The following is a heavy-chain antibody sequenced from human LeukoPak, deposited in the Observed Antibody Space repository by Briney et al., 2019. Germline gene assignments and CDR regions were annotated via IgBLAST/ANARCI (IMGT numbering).Heavy chain of an antibody. J-gene: IGHJ4*02. CDR3: ARVFHLIDH. Sequence: PGGSLRLSCAASGFTFNTYWMHWVRQAPGKGLVWVSRINNDGTDVNYADSVKGRFTISRDNAKNTLYLQMNSLGAEDTAVYYCARVFHLIDHWGQGTLVTVTS. V-gene: IGHV3-74*01. CDR2: INNDGTDV. CDR1: GFTFNTYW.